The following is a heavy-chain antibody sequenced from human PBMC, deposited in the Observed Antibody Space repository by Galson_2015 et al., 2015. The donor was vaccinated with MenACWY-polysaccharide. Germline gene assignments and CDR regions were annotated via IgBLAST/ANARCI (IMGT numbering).Heavy chain of an antibody. Sequence: LRLSCAASGFTFTSYAMSWVRQAPGKGLEWVSAIRSSGTNTYYADSVKGRFTISRDNSKNTLYLQMNSQRAEDTAVYYCAKDSTDFWSVAGRFDHWGQGTLVTVSS. J-gene: IGHJ5*02. D-gene: IGHD3-3*01. CDR1: GFTFTSYA. V-gene: IGHV3-23*01. CDR2: IRSSGTNT. CDR3: AKDSTDFWSVAGRFDH.